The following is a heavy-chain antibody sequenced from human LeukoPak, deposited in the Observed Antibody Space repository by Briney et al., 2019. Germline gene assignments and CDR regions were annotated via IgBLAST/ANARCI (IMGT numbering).Heavy chain of an antibody. CDR3: ARDKWLTTTHYFDY. CDR2: ISSSSSYI. CDR1: GFTFSSYS. J-gene: IGHJ4*02. V-gene: IGHV3-21*01. Sequence: PGRSLRLSCAASGFTFSSYSMNWVRQAPGRGLEWVSSISSSSSYIYYADSVKGRFTVSRDNAKNSVYLQMNSLRAEDTAVYYCARDKWLTTTHYFDYWGQGTLVTVSS. D-gene: IGHD4-11*01.